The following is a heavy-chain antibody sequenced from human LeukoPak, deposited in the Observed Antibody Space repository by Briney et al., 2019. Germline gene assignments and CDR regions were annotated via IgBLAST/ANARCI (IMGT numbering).Heavy chain of an antibody. D-gene: IGHD1-14*01. CDR3: AKARYRALWDF. CDR2: ISYDGSNK. V-gene: IGHV3-30*18. Sequence: GGSLRLSCAASGFTFSSYGMHWVRQAPGKGLEWVAVISYDGSNKYYADSVKGRFTISGDNSKNTLYLQMNSLRAEDTAVYYCAKARYRALWDFWGQGTLVTVSS. J-gene: IGHJ4*02. CDR1: GFTFSSYG.